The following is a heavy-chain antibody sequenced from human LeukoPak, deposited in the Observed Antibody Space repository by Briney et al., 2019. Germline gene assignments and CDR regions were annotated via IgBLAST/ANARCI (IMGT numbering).Heavy chain of an antibody. CDR1: GYTFTGYY. V-gene: IGHV1-2*06. CDR2: INPNSGGT. Sequence: GASAKVSCKASGYTFTGYYMHWVRQAPGQGLEWMGRINPNSGGTSYAQKFQGRVTMTRDTSISTAYMELSRLRSDDTAVYYCARGVDLWYFDYWGQGTLVTVSS. J-gene: IGHJ4*02. CDR3: ARGVDLWYFDY. D-gene: IGHD2-15*01.